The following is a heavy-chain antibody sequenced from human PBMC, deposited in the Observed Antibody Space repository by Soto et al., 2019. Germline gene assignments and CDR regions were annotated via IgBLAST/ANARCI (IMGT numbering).Heavy chain of an antibody. D-gene: IGHD2-15*01. CDR1: GGYIRSGNYY. J-gene: IGHJ4*02. CDR2: ISYSGST. V-gene: IGHV4-30-4*01. CDR3: ATMGTPATGLYFFDY. Sequence: SETMSLTCTVSGGYIRSGNYYWSWIRQPPGKGLEWIGFISYSGSTYYSTSLKSRVTISVDTSKSQFSLNLSFVTAADTSVYYCATMGTPATGLYFFDYWGQGSLVTVSS.